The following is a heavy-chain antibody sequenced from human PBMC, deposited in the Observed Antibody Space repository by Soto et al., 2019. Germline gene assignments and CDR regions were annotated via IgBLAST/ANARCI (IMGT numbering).Heavy chain of an antibody. D-gene: IGHD4-17*01. CDR1: GFSFSTYW. Sequence: EVQVVESGGGLVQPGGSLRLSCVASGFSFSTYWMNWVSQAPGKGLEWVANIRHDGIDKNYVNSAKGRFTIYRDNAKNSLSLQMNSLRAEDTAVYYCAGVSGDYDISDYWGQGTMVTVS. CDR3: AGVSGDYDISDY. J-gene: IGHJ4*02. CDR2: IRHDGIDK. V-gene: IGHV3-7*04.